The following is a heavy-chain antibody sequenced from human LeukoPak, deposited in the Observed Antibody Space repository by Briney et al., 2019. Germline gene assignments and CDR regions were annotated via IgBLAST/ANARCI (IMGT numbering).Heavy chain of an antibody. Sequence: ASVKVSCKVSGYTLTELSMHWVRQAPGKGLEWMGGFDPEDGETIYAQKFQGRVTMTEDTSTDTAYMELSSLRSEDTAVYHCAKQVRTGAWNDVYYFDYWGQGTLVTVSS. CDR2: FDPEDGET. D-gene: IGHD1-1*01. V-gene: IGHV1-24*01. J-gene: IGHJ4*02. CDR1: GYTLTELS. CDR3: AKQVRTGAWNDVYYFDY.